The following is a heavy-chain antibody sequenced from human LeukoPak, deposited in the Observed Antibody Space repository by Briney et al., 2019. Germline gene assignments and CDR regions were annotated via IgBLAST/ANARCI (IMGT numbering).Heavy chain of an antibody. V-gene: IGHV4-39*07. Sequence: PSETLSLTCTVSGGSISSSTYYWGWIRQPPGKGLEWIGNIYYSGSTYYNPSLKSRVTISVDTSKNQFSLRLSSVTAADTAVYYCARDYSGSYYMYWYFDLWGRGTLVTVSP. D-gene: IGHD1-26*01. CDR1: GGSISSSTYY. CDR3: ARDYSGSYYMYWYFDL. J-gene: IGHJ2*01. CDR2: IYYSGST.